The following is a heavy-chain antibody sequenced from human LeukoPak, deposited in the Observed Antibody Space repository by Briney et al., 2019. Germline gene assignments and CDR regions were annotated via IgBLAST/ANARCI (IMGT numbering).Heavy chain of an antibody. D-gene: IGHD1-26*01. CDR1: GGSITSSSFY. J-gene: IGHJ4*02. V-gene: IGHV4-39*02. CDR3: ARDYLGAGTVGATSGY. Sequence: PSETLSLTCTVSGGSITSSSFYWGWVRQPPGKGLEWIGSIYFSGNTYYNPSLKSRLTISVDTSKNQFSLNLSSVTAADTAVYYCARDYLGAGTVGATSGYWGQGTLVTVSS. CDR2: IYFSGNT.